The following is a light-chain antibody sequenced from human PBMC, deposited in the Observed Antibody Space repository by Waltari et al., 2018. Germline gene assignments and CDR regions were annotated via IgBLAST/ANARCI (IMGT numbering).Light chain of an antibody. V-gene: IGLV3-19*01. CDR3: NSRDSSGNHVV. CDR1: SLRSYY. CDR2: GKN. Sequence: SSELTQDPVVSVALGQTVRITCQGDSLRSYYASWYQQKPGQAPVLVIYGKNNRPSGIPDRFSGSRSGNTASLTITGAQAEDETDYYCNSRDSSGNHVVFGGGTKLTVL. J-gene: IGLJ2*01.